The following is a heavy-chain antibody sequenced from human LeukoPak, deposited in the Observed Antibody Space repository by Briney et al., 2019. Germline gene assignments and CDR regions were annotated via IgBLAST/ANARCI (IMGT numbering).Heavy chain of an antibody. V-gene: IGHV4-39*07. CDR1: GGSISSSSYY. Sequence: SETLSLTCTVSGGSISSSSYYWGWIRQPPGKGLEWIGEINHSGSTNYNPSLKSRVTISVDTSKNQFSLELSSVTAADTAVYYCAAPGGSIRYYYGMDVWGQGTTVTVSS. CDR3: AAPGGSIRYYYGMDV. CDR2: INHSGST. J-gene: IGHJ6*02. D-gene: IGHD3-9*01.